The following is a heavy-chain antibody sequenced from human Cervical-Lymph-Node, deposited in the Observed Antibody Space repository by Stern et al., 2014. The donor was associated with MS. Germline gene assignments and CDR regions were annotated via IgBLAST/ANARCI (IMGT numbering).Heavy chain of an antibody. J-gene: IGHJ3*02. V-gene: IGHV4-30-2*01. D-gene: IGHD4-17*01. Sequence: QLQLQESGSGLVKPSQTLSLTCAVSGGSISSGGYSWSWIRQPPGKGLEWLGYIYHSGSTYYNPSLKSRVTISVDRSKNQFSLKLSSVTAADTAVYYCARSSVTTPNAFDIWGQGTMVTVSS. CDR1: GGSISSGGYS. CDR2: IYHSGST. CDR3: ARSSVTTPNAFDI.